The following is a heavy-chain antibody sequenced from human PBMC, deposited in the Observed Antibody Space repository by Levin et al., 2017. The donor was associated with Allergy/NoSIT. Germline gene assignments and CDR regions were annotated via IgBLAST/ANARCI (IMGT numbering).Heavy chain of an antibody. Sequence: GGSLRLSCAASGFTFSSYAMHWVRQAPGKGLEWVAVISYDGSNKYYADSVKGRFTISRDNSKNTLYLQMNSLRAEDTAVYYCARVIGVTMAADAFDIWGQGTMVTVSS. CDR2: ISYDGSNK. J-gene: IGHJ3*02. CDR3: ARVIGVTMAADAFDI. D-gene: IGHD3-10*01. V-gene: IGHV3-30-3*01. CDR1: GFTFSSYA.